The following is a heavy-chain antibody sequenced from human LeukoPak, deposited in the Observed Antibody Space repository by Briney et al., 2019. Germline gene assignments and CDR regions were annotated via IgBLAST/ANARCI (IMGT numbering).Heavy chain of an antibody. J-gene: IGHJ4*02. V-gene: IGHV4-4*07. CDR1: GGSISNYY. Sequence: TSETLSLTCTVSGGSISNYYWSWIRQPPGKGLEWIGRIYTSGSTNYNPSLKSRVTMSVDTSKNQFSLKLSSVTAADTAVYYCARLVLWFGEFYFDYWGQGTLVTVSS. CDR2: IYTSGST. CDR3: ARLVLWFGEFYFDY. D-gene: IGHD3-10*01.